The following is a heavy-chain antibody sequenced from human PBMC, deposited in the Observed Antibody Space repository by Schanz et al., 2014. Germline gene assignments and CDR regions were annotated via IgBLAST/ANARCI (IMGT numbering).Heavy chain of an antibody. CDR1: GFTFSNHA. Sequence: EQLVESGGGLVQPGGSLRLSCAASGFTFSNHALSWVRQAPGKGLEWVSGINWNGGSTGYADSVKGRFTISRDNSKNTLFLQMSSLRAEDTAVYYCARDGDFDYWGQGTLVTVSS. J-gene: IGHJ4*02. V-gene: IGHV3-23*04. CDR2: INWNGGST. CDR3: ARDGDFDY.